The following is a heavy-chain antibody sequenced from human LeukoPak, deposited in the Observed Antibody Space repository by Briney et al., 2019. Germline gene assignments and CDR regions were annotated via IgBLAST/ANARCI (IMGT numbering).Heavy chain of an antibody. D-gene: IGHD3-22*01. CDR1: GFTFSSYG. J-gene: IGHJ4*02. V-gene: IGHV3-33*01. CDR2: IWYDGSNK. CDR3: ARDWETYDSSGSPDY. Sequence: GGSLRLSCAASGFTFSSYGMHWVRQAPGKGLEWVAVIWYDGSNKYYADSVKGRFTISRDNSKNTLYLQMNSLGAEDTAVYYCARDWETYDSSGSPDYWGQGTLVTVSS.